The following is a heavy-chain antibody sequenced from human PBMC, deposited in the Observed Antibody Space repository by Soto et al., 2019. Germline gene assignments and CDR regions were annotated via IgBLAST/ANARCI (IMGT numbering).Heavy chain of an antibody. V-gene: IGHV3-15*01. CDR1: GFMFSSAW. J-gene: IGHJ4*02. D-gene: IGHD1-1*01. CDR2: IKSKNDGGAR. Sequence: EVQVVESGGDLVEPGGSLRLSCVTSGFMFSSAWMSWVRQGPGKGLEWVARIKSKNDGGARDYAAPVNGRFSISRDDSKSTVYLQMNSLRVEDTALYYCVEGWNDFWGQGTLVTGSS. CDR3: VEGWNDF.